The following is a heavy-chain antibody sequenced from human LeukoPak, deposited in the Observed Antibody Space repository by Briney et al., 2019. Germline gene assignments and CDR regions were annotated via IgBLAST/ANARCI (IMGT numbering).Heavy chain of an antibody. V-gene: IGHV3-15*01. D-gene: IGHD3-10*01. Sequence: PGGSLRLSCAASGFTFNSYTMSWVREAPGKGLEWVGRIKSKTDGGTTDYAAPVKGRFTISRDDSKNTLYLQINSLKTEDTAVYYCTTDPYASRSYYSWFEPSGPGTLVTVSS. CDR3: TTDPYASRSYYSWFEP. J-gene: IGHJ5*02. CDR2: IKSKTDGGTT. CDR1: GFTFNSYT.